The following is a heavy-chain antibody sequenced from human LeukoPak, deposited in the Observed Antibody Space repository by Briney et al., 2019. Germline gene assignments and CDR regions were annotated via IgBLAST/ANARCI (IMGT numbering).Heavy chain of an antibody. J-gene: IGHJ4*02. Sequence: QAGGSLRLSCAASGFTFSNYAMSWVRQVPGKGLEWVSTISGSGGSTYYADSLKGRFTISRDNSKNTLFLQMNSLRAEDTAVYYCAKGRGYTSGLGSLGYWGQGTLVTVST. CDR3: AKGRGYTSGLGSLGY. D-gene: IGHD6-19*01. CDR2: ISGSGGST. V-gene: IGHV3-23*01. CDR1: GFTFSNYA.